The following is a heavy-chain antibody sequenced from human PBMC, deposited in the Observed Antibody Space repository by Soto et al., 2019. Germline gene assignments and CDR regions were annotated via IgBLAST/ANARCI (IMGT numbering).Heavy chain of an antibody. Sequence: ASVKVSCKASGYTFTRYGISWVRQAPGKGLEWMGWISAYNGNTNYAQKLQGRVTMTTDTSTSTAYMGLRSLRSDDTAVYYCASGTLTRVRGVIIDYYGMDVWGQGTTVTVSS. V-gene: IGHV1-18*01. J-gene: IGHJ6*02. CDR3: ASGTLTRVRGVIIDYYGMDV. CDR2: ISAYNGNT. D-gene: IGHD3-10*01. CDR1: GYTFTRYG.